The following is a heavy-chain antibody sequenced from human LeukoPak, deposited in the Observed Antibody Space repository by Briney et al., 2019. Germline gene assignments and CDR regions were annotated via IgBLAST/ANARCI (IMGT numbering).Heavy chain of an antibody. CDR2: IIPILGIA. V-gene: IGHV1-69*04. CDR1: GGTFSSYA. CDR3: AREPIAAAGTAVDP. Sequence: ASVKVSCKASGGTFSSYAISWVRQAPGQGLEWMGRIIPILGIANYAQKFQGRVTITADKSTSTAYMELSSLRSEDTAVYYCAREPIAAAGTAVDPWGQGTLVTVSS. D-gene: IGHD6-13*01. J-gene: IGHJ5*02.